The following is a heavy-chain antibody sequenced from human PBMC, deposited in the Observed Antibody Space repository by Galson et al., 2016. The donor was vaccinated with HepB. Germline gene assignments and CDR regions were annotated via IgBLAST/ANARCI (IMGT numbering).Heavy chain of an antibody. D-gene: IGHD6-6*01. J-gene: IGHJ6*03. Sequence: SVKVSCKASGYTFTTYDMHWVRQAPGQGLEWMGIINPSGSSTSYAQNFQGRVTVTRGTSTITVYMELSSLRSEDTAVYYCARDPWGQLHLCQYYYMDVWGQGTTVTVAS. CDR2: INPSGSST. V-gene: IGHV1-46*01. CDR3: ARDPWGQLHLCQYYYMDV. CDR1: GYTFTTYD.